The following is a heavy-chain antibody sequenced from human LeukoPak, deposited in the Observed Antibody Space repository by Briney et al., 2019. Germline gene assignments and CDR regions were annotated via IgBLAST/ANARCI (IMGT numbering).Heavy chain of an antibody. CDR3: ASVTVDAFDI. D-gene: IGHD4-17*01. V-gene: IGHV3-30-3*01. CDR2: ISYDGSNK. J-gene: IGHJ3*02. Sequence: GGSLRLSCAASGFTFSSYAMHWVRQAPGKGLEWVAVISYDGSNKYYADSVKGRFTISRDNSKNTLYLQMNSLRAEDTAVYYCASVTVDAFDIWGQGTMVTVSS. CDR1: GFTFSSYA.